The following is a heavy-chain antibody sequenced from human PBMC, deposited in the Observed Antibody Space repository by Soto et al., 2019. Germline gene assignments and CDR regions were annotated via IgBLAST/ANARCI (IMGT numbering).Heavy chain of an antibody. J-gene: IGHJ4*02. D-gene: IGHD1-26*01. V-gene: IGHV4-31*02. CDR2: FYYSGST. CDR3: ARWDDYLDS. CDR1: GGSISSGGSY. Sequence: SETLSLTXTVSGGSISSGGSYWSWIRQFPGKGLEWIGYFYYSGSTFYNPSLMSRLNISVDTSKNQFFLKLSSVTAADTAVYYCARWDDYLDSWGQGTLVTVSS.